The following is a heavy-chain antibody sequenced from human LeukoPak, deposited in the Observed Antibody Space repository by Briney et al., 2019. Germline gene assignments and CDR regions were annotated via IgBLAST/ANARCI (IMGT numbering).Heavy chain of an antibody. Sequence: SETLSLTCTVSGGSISSYYWSWIRQPPGKGLEWIGYIYYSGSTNYNPSLKSRVTISVDTSKNQFSLKLSSVTAADTAVYYCARFNRAMAAAGLGWFDPWGQGTLVTVSS. CDR2: IYYSGST. J-gene: IGHJ5*02. CDR3: ARFNRAMAAAGLGWFDP. D-gene: IGHD6-13*01. V-gene: IGHV4-59*08. CDR1: GGSISSYY.